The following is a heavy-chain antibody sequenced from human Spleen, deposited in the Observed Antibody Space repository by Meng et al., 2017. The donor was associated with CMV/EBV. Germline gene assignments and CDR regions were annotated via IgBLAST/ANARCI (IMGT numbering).Heavy chain of an antibody. CDR3: ARVVVVVPAATYNWFDP. CDR1: NYTFTDYG. CDR2: ISAYTGVT. Sequence: ASVKVSCKAANYTFTDYGISWVRQAPGQGLEWMGWISAYTGVTKYAQKFQGRITVTTDTSTTTAYMELRSLRSDDTAVYYCARVVVVVPAATYNWFDPWGQGTLVTVSS. V-gene: IGHV1-18*01. D-gene: IGHD2-2*01. J-gene: IGHJ5*02.